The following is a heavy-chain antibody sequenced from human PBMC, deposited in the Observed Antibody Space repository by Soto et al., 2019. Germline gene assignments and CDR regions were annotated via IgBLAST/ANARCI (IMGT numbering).Heavy chain of an antibody. Sequence: EVQLVESGGGLVQPGGSLRLSCAASGFTFSSYSMNCVRQAPGKGLEWVSYISSSSSTIYYADSVKGRFTISRDNAKNSLYLQMNSLRAEDTAVYYCAKLAQFPYYYYYYMDVWCKGTTVTVSS. CDR1: GFTFSSYS. J-gene: IGHJ6*03. V-gene: IGHV3-48*01. CDR3: AKLAQFPYYYYYYMDV. CDR2: ISSSSSTI. D-gene: IGHD1-26*01.